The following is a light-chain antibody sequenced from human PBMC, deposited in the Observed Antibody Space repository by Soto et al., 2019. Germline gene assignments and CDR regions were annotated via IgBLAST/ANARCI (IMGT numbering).Light chain of an antibody. CDR3: RQANSFPWT. CDR1: QGISSW. Sequence: DIPMTQTPSSLSASVGDRVTITCRASQGISSWLAWYQQKPGKAPKLLIYVASILQSGVPSRFSGSGSGTDFTLTISSLQPEDSATYYCRQANSFPWTFGQGTKVEVK. J-gene: IGKJ1*01. CDR2: VAS. V-gene: IGKV1-12*01.